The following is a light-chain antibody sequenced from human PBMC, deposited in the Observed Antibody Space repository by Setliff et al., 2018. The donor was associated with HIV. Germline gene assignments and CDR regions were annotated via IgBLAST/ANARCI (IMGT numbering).Light chain of an antibody. Sequence: QSALTQPASVSGSPGQSITISCTGTSNDVGGYNYVAWYQEHPGKAPKLMIYDVSRRPSGVPDRFSGSKSGNTASLTISGLQADDEADYYCCSYAGSYTYIFGTGTKV. V-gene: IGLV2-11*01. CDR1: SNDVGGYNY. CDR2: DVS. CDR3: CSYAGSYTYI. J-gene: IGLJ1*01.